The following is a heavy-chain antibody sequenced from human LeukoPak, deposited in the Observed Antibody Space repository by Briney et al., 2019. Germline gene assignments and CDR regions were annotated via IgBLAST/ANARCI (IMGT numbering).Heavy chain of an antibody. J-gene: IGHJ6*03. V-gene: IGHV4-59*01. CDR3: ARVGGYYDSSGYYYYDYYYYYMDV. D-gene: IGHD3-22*01. CDR2: IYYSGST. CDR1: GGSISSYY. Sequence: SSETLSLTCTVTGGSISSYYWSWIRQPPGKGLEWVGYIYYSGSTNYNPSLKSRVTISVDTSKNQFSLKLSSVTAADTAVYYCARVGGYYDSSGYYYYDYYYYYMDVWGKGTTVTVSS.